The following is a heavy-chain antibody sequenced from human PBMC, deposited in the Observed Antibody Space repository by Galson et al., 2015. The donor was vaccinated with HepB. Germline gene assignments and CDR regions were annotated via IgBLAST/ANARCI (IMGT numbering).Heavy chain of an antibody. Sequence: SVKVSCKASGGTFSSYVISWVRQAPGQGLEWMGGIIPIFGTPHYAERFHGRVTITADNSPSTAYMELSSLRSKDAAVYYCARGKRHEPHSSGWYGNWYFDLWGRGTLVTVSS. J-gene: IGHJ2*01. CDR3: ARGKRHEPHSSGWYGNWYFDL. CDR1: GGTFSSYV. V-gene: IGHV1-69*06. D-gene: IGHD6-19*01. CDR2: IIPIFGTP.